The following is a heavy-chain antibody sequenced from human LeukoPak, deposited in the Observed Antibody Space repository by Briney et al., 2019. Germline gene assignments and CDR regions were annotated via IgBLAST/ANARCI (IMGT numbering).Heavy chain of an antibody. CDR1: GGSISGYY. Sequence: PSETLSLTCTVSGGSISGYYWNWIRQPPGKGLEWIGYIYYTGSTSYNPSLKSRVTISLDTSKNQFSLKLSSVTAADTAVYYCARLTWDTTMVRYYFDFWGQGTLATVSS. CDR3: ARLTWDTTMVRYYFDF. V-gene: IGHV4-59*08. J-gene: IGHJ4*02. D-gene: IGHD5-18*01. CDR2: IYYTGST.